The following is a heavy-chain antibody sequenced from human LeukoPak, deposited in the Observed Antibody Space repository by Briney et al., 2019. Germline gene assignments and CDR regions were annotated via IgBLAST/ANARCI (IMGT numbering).Heavy chain of an antibody. J-gene: IGHJ3*02. V-gene: IGHV3-21*01. D-gene: IGHD1-26*01. CDR3: ARDRHSGSYYGLKYDVFDI. CDR2: ISSSSSYI. CDR1: GFTFSSYS. Sequence: PGGSLRLSCAASGFTFSSYSMNWVRQAPGNGLEWVSSISSSSSYIYYADSVKGRFTISRVNAKNSLYLQMNSLRAEDTAVYYCARDRHSGSYYGLKYDVFDIWGQGTMVTVSS.